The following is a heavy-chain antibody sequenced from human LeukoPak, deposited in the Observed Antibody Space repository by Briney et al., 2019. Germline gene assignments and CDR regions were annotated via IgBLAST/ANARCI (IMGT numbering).Heavy chain of an antibody. CDR2: IIPILGIA. D-gene: IGHD3-22*01. V-gene: IGHV1-69*04. CDR1: GGTFSSYA. CDR3: ARVTTYYYDSSGTGNMDY. Sequence: ASVKVSCKASGGTFSSYAISWVRQAPGQGLEWMGRIIPILGIANYAQKFQGRVTITADKSTSTAYMELSSLRSEDTAVYYCARVTTYYYDSSGTGNMDYWGQGTLVTVSS. J-gene: IGHJ4*02.